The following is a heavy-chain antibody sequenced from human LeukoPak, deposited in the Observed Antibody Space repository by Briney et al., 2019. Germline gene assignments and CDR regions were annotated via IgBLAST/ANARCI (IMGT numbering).Heavy chain of an antibody. V-gene: IGHV3-23*01. CDR2: ISGSGGST. D-gene: IGHD3-22*01. J-gene: IGHJ4*02. CDR3: AKRQNYYDSDGFSVDY. CDR1: APTFAIFA. Sequence: GGSLRLSWAAAAPTFAIFAIRWVRQVPRKGLEWDSTISGSGGSTFYADSVKGRFTITRDNSKDTLYLQMNSLRAEDTDVYSCAKRQNYYDSDGFSVDYWGQGTLVTVSS.